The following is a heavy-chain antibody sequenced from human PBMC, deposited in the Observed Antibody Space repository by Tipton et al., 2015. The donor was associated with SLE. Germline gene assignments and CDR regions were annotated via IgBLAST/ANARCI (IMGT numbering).Heavy chain of an antibody. CDR2: VNNGGNT. Sequence: TLSLTCTVSGGSINTYYWNWIRQSPGKGLEWIGYVNNGGNTDYNPSLKSRVTISADTSKNEFSLKLTSVTAADTAIYYCARFYYYYDETNYRRYALFDTWGQGILVTVST. J-gene: IGHJ5*02. D-gene: IGHD3-22*01. CDR1: GGSINTYY. V-gene: IGHV4-59*01. CDR3: ARFYYYYDETNYRRYALFDT.